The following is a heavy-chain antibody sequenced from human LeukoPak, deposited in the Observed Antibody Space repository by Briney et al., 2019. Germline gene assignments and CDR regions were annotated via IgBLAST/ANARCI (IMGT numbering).Heavy chain of an antibody. CDR3: AAEFSGSYASGFDP. J-gene: IGHJ5*02. D-gene: IGHD1-26*01. CDR1: GYTFTSYG. V-gene: IGHV1-18*01. CDR2: ISAYNGNT. Sequence: GASVKVSCKASGYTFTSYGISWVRQAPGQGLEWMGWISAYNGNTNYAQKLQGRVTMTTDTSTSTAYMELRSLRSDDTAVYYCAAEFSGSYASGFDPWGQGTLVTVSS.